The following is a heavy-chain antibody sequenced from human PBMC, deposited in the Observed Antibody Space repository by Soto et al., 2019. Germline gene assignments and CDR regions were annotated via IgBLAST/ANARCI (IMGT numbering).Heavy chain of an antibody. J-gene: IGHJ4*02. CDR3: ARALGDYGDC. CDR2: MSYDGSNK. Sequence: GSLRLSCAASGFTFSSYAMHWVRQAPGKGLEWVAVMSYDGSNKYYADSVKGRFTISRDNSKNTLYLQMNSLRVEDTAVYYCARALGDYGDCWGQGTLVTVSS. CDR1: GFTFSSYA. V-gene: IGHV3-30-3*01. D-gene: IGHD4-17*01.